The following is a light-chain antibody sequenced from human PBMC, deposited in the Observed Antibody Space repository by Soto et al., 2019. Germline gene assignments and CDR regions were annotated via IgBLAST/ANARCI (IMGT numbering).Light chain of an antibody. CDR1: QSVSTY. V-gene: IGKV3-11*01. Sequence: EIVLTQSPATLSLSPGARATLSCRASQSVSTYLAWYQQKPGQAPRLLIYVASNRATGIPAKFSGSGSGKDFTLTISSLAPDDFAVYDCQQRSNWPYTCGQGTKLEIK. CDR3: QQRSNWPYT. J-gene: IGKJ2*01. CDR2: VAS.